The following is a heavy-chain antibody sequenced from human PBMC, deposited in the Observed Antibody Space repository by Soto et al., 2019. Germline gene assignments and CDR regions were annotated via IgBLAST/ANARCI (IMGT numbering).Heavy chain of an antibody. CDR1: GFTFSSYW. J-gene: IGHJ3*02. Sequence: EVQLVESGGGLVQPGGSLRLSCAASGFTFSSYWMHWVRQAPGKGLVWVSRISSDGSTTSYAESVKGRFTISRDNAKNTLHLQMNSLRAEDTAVYYCARDFAIPAGVKDAFDIWGQGTMVTVSS. D-gene: IGHD6-13*01. CDR3: ARDFAIPAGVKDAFDI. CDR2: ISSDGSTT. V-gene: IGHV3-74*01.